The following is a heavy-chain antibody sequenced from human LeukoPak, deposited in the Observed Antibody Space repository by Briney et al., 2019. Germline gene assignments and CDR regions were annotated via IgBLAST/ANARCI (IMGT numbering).Heavy chain of an antibody. Sequence: SETLSLTCAVYGGSFSGYYWSWIRQRLGRGLERIGEINHSGSTNYNPSLKSRVTISVDTSKNQFSLKLSSVTAADTAVYYCARHYDFWSGYISWGQGTLVTVSS. CDR2: INHSGST. D-gene: IGHD3-3*01. J-gene: IGHJ4*02. V-gene: IGHV4-34*01. CDR3: ARHYDFWSGYIS. CDR1: GGSFSGYY.